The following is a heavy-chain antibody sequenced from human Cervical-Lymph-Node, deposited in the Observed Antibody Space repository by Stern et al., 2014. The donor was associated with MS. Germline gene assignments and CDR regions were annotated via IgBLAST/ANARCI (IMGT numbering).Heavy chain of an antibody. Sequence: VQLVQSGAEVKKPGSSVKVSCKASGDTFTDYAISWVRQAPGQGPEWMGGITPVFASAAYAQKFQGRLTITADKSTSTAYMDLSSLTSEDTAVYYCAREVGSLAMDVWGQGTTVIVSS. CDR1: GDTFTDYA. CDR2: ITPVFASA. D-gene: IGHD1-1*01. V-gene: IGHV1-69*06. CDR3: AREVGSLAMDV. J-gene: IGHJ6*01.